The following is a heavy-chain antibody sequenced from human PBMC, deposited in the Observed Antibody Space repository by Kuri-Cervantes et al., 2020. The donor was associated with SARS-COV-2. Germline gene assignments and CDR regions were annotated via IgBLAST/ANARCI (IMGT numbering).Heavy chain of an antibody. Sequence: GESLKISCAASGFTFSSYAMSWVRQAPGKGLEWVGFIRSKAYGGTTEYAASVKGRFTISRDDSKSIAYLQMNSLKTEDTAVYYCTREGFPDYYYMDVWGKGTTVTVSS. CDR1: GFTFSSYA. D-gene: IGHD3-3*01. V-gene: IGHV3-49*04. J-gene: IGHJ6*03. CDR2: IRSKAYGGTT. CDR3: TREGFPDYYYMDV.